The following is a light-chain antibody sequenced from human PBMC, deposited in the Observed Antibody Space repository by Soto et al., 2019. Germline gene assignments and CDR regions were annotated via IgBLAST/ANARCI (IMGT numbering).Light chain of an antibody. CDR3: QQRLNWPPG. CDR1: QSVTNY. CDR2: DAS. Sequence: EIFLTQSPDTLSLSPGERATLTCRASQSVTNYIAWYQKRPGQAPRLLIYDASNRATGVPARFSGSRSGTDFTLTISDLEPADFGLYYCQQRLNWPPGFGQGTKVEIK. J-gene: IGKJ1*01. V-gene: IGKV3-11*01.